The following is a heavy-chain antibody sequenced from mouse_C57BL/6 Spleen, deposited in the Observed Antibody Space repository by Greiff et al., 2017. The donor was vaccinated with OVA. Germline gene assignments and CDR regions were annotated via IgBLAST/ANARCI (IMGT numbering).Heavy chain of an antibody. CDR1: GYTFTSYW. Sequence: QVQLQQPGAELVKPGASVKMSCKASGYTFTSYWITWVKQRPGQGLEWIGDIYPGSGSTNYNEKFKSKATLTVDTSSSTAYMQLSSLTSEDSAVYYCARDGYGSSYHYARDYWGQGTSVTVSS. CDR2: IYPGSGST. D-gene: IGHD1-1*01. CDR3: ARDGYGSSYHYARDY. V-gene: IGHV1-55*01. J-gene: IGHJ4*01.